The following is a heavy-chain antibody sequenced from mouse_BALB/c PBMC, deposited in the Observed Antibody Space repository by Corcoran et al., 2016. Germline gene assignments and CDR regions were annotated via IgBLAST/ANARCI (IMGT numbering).Heavy chain of an antibody. J-gene: IGHJ2*01. V-gene: IGHV1S136*01. CDR1: GYTFTSYV. CDR2: INPYNDGT. Sequence: EVQLQQSGPELVKPGASVKMSCKASGYTFTSYVMHWVKQKPGQGLEWIGYINPYNDGTKYNEKFKGKATLTSDKSSSTAYMELSSLTSDDSAVYYCAREGSDGYFVRYYYFDYWGQDTTLTVSS. D-gene: IGHD2-3*01. CDR3: AREGSDGYFVRYYYFDY.